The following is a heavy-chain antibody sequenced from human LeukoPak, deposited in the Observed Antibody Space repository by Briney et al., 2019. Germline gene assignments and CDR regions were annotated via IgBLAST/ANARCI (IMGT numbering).Heavy chain of an antibody. CDR1: GFTFDDYA. J-gene: IGHJ6*04. CDR3: AELGITMIGGV. CDR2: ISSSGSTI. D-gene: IGHD3-10*02. Sequence: GGSLRLSCAASGFTFDDYAMHWVRQAPGKGLEWVSYISSSGSTIYYADSVKGRFTISRDNAKNSLYLQMNSLRAEDTAVYDCAELGITMIGGVWGKGTTVTISS. V-gene: IGHV3-48*03.